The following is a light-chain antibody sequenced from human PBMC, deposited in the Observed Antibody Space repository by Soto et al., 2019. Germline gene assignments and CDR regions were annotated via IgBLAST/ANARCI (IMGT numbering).Light chain of an antibody. V-gene: IGLV1-51*01. CDR2: DNN. CDR1: SSNIGNNY. CDR3: GTWDSSLSVHV. Sequence: QSVLTQPPSVSAAPGQKVTISCSGTSSNIGNNYVSWYQQLPGTAPKLLIYDNNKRPSGIPDRFSGSKSGTSATLGITGLQTGDKADFYCGTWDSSLSVHVLGTGTKVTVL. J-gene: IGLJ1*01.